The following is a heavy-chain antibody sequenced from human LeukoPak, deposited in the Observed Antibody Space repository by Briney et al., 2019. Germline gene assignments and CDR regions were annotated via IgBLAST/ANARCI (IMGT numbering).Heavy chain of an antibody. D-gene: IGHD2-15*01. J-gene: IGHJ4*02. V-gene: IGHV3-7*01. CDR1: GFTFSSYW. CDR2: IKHDGSEK. Sequence: GGSLRLSCAASGFTFSSYWMSWVRQAPGKGLEWVANIKHDGSEKYYVDSVKGRFTISRDNAKNSLYLQMNSLRAEDTAVYCCARYCSGGSCWDYWGQGTLVTVSS. CDR3: ARYCSGGSCWDY.